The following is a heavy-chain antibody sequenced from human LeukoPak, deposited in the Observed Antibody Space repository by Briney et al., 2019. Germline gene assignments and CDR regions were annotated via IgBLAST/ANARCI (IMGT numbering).Heavy chain of an antibody. CDR2: ISSRGTTT. CDR3: ARDIGGRGDYFFCSCYYYYYMDV. J-gene: IGHJ6*03. CDR1: GFTFRDYY. V-gene: IGHV3-11*01. Sequence: GGSLRLSCLASGFTFRDYYMTWIRQVPGKGLEWISFISSRGTTTDYADSVKGRFTTSRDNANSTLFLQMNSLRAEDTAVYYCARDIGGRGDYFFCSCYYYYYMDVWGKGTTVTVSS. D-gene: IGHD4-17*01.